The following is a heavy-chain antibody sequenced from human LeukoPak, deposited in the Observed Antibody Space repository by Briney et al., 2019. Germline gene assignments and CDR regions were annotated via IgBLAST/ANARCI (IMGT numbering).Heavy chain of an antibody. Sequence: PGGTLRLSCAASGFTFSSYGMTWVRQAPGKGLEWVSAISGSGGSTYYADSVNGRFTISRDNSKNTLYLQMNSLRAEDTAVYYCARDQGYCTNGVCYRRDYFDYWGQGTLVTVSS. CDR2: ISGSGGST. CDR3: ARDQGYCTNGVCYRRDYFDY. V-gene: IGHV3-23*01. D-gene: IGHD2-8*01. J-gene: IGHJ4*02. CDR1: GFTFSSYG.